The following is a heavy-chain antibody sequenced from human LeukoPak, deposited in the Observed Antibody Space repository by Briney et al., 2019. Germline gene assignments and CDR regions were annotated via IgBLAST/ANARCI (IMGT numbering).Heavy chain of an antibody. CDR2: ISAYNGNT. D-gene: IGHD3-10*01. V-gene: IGHV1-18*01. J-gene: IGHJ5*02. CDR3: ARVRRITMVRGVMPQGFDP. CDR1: GYTFTSYG. Sequence: GASVKVSCKASGYTFTSYGISWVRQAPGQGLEWMGWISAYNGNTNYAQKLQGRVTITRDTSASTAYMELSSLRSEDTAVYYCARVRRITMVRGVMPQGFDPWGQGTLVTVSS.